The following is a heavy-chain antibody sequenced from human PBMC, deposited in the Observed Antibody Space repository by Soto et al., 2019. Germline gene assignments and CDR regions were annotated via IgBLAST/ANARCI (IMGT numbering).Heavy chain of an antibody. CDR3: ARDPALSAVAANDAFDI. V-gene: IGHV3-11*01. J-gene: IGHJ3*02. CDR1: GFTFSDYY. Sequence: GESLKISCAASGFTFSDYYMSWIRQAPGKGLEWVSYISSSGSTIYYADSVKGRFTISRDNAKNSLYLQMNSLRAEDTAVYYCARDPALSAVAANDAFDIWGQGTMVTVSS. D-gene: IGHD6-19*01. CDR2: ISSSGSTI.